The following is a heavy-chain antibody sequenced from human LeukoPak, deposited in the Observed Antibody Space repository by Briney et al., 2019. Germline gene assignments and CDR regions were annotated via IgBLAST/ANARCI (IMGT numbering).Heavy chain of an antibody. D-gene: IGHD3-22*01. CDR2: ISYDGSNK. V-gene: IGHV3-30*04. CDR1: GFTFSSYA. Sequence: GGSLRLSCAASGFTFSSYAMHWVRQAPGKGLEWVAVISYDGSNKYYADFVKGRFTISRDNSKNTLYLQMNSLRAEDTAVYYCARDLFQNYDSSGYYSPFDYWGREPWSPSPQ. J-gene: IGHJ4*02. CDR3: ARDLFQNYDSSGYYSPFDY.